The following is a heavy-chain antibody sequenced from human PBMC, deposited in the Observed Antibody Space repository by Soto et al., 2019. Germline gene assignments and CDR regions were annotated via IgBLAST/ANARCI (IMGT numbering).Heavy chain of an antibody. CDR3: AKSLLFVDHAYMDV. J-gene: IGHJ6*03. V-gene: IGHV1-69*02. Sequence: QVQLEQSGAELKKPGSSVKVSCEASGGSFMSYSFTWVRQAPGQGLEWMGRIIPIQNKANYALKFQDRVTITGVRSTRTVYMELRSPRPEDTAVYYCAKSLLFVDHAYMDVWGKGTTVTVSS. CDR1: GGSFMSYS. D-gene: IGHD2-15*01. CDR2: IIPIQNKA.